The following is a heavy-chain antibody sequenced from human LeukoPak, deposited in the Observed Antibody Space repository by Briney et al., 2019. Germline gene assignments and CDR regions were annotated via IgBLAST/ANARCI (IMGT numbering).Heavy chain of an antibody. J-gene: IGHJ4*02. CDR3: ARDPYGVEGKNYFDY. V-gene: IGHV4-39*07. D-gene: IGHD4-17*01. Sequence: SETLSLTCTVSGGSISSSSYYWGWIRQPPGKGLEWIGSIYYSGSTYYNPSLKSRVTMSVDTPKNQFSLKLSSVTAADTAVYYCARDPYGVEGKNYFDYWGQGTLVTVSS. CDR2: IYYSGST. CDR1: GGSISSSSYY.